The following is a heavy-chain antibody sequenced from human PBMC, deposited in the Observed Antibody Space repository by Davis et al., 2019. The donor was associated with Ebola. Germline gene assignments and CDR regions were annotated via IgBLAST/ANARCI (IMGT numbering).Heavy chain of an antibody. CDR3: ATTQWLREFDN. Sequence: GESLKISCAASGFTFRTYSMTWVRQAPGRGLEWVSSILVSGTYIYYADSVKGRFTISRDDAKNSLYLQMNSLRAEDTAVYYCATTQWLREFDNWGQGTLVTVSS. CDR1: GFTFRTYS. D-gene: IGHD6-19*01. CDR2: ILVSGTYI. V-gene: IGHV3-21*01. J-gene: IGHJ4*02.